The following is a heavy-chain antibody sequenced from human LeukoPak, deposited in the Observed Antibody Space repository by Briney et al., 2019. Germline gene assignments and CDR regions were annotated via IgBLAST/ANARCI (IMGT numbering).Heavy chain of an antibody. V-gene: IGHV4-34*01. D-gene: IGHD4-11*01. J-gene: IGHJ4*02. CDR2: VNHSGYT. Sequence: SETLSLTSGVSGTSFTSYYWSWICQTPGKGLEWIGEVNHSGYTNMNPSLKSRVTISVDTSKNQFSLMMTSVTAADTAVYFCARMTKGHDYWGQGTLVTVSS. CDR3: ARMTKGHDY. CDR1: GTSFTSYY.